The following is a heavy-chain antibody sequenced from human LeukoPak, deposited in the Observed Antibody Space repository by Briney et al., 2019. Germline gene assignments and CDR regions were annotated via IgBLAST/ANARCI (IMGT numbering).Heavy chain of an antibody. CDR1: GFIFSTYG. CDR3: AKDRGY. Sequence: GGSLRLSCAASGFIFSTYGMTWVRQAPGKGLEWVSGISGSGGNTYYADSVKGRFTISRDNSKNTLYLQMNCLRAEDTAVYYCAKDRGYWGQGTLVTVSS. J-gene: IGHJ4*02. CDR2: ISGSGGNT. V-gene: IGHV3-23*01.